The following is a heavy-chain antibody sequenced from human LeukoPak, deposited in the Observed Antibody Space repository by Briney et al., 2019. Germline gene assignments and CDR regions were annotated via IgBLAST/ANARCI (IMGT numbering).Heavy chain of an antibody. CDR1: GGSFSGYY. Sequence: SETLSLTCAVYGGSFSGYYWSWLRQPPGQGLEWIGEINHSGSTNYNPSLKSRVTISVDTSKNQFSLKLSSVTAADTAVYYCARRLWSRGFWFDPWGQGTLVTVSS. CDR2: INHSGST. D-gene: IGHD5-18*01. V-gene: IGHV4-34*01. J-gene: IGHJ5*02. CDR3: ARRLWSRGFWFDP.